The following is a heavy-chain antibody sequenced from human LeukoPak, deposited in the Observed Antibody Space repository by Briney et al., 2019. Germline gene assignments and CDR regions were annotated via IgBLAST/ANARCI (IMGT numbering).Heavy chain of an antibody. CDR3: ARGFPPRRQYDSSGYYSYYFDY. J-gene: IGHJ4*02. V-gene: IGHV1-18*01. CDR2: ISAYNGNT. Sequence: ASVKVSCKASGYTFTSYGISWVRQAPGQGLEWMGWISAYNGNTHSAQKLQGRVTMTTDTSTSTAYMELRSLRSDDTAVYYCARGFPPRRQYDSSGYYSYYFDYWGQGTLVTVSS. CDR1: GYTFTSYG. D-gene: IGHD3-22*01.